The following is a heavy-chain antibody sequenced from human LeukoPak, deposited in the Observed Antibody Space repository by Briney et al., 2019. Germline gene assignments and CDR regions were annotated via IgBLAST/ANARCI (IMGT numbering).Heavy chain of an antibody. D-gene: IGHD2-21*01. CDR3: ASTINCGGDCYLDY. Sequence: TSQTLSLACTVSGGSISSGDYYWSWIRQPPGKGLEWIVYIYYSGSTYYNPSLKSRVTISVDTSKNQFSLKLSSVTAADTAVYYCASTINCGGDCYLDYWGQGTLVTVSS. V-gene: IGHV4-30-4*08. J-gene: IGHJ4*02. CDR1: GGSISSGDYY. CDR2: IYYSGST.